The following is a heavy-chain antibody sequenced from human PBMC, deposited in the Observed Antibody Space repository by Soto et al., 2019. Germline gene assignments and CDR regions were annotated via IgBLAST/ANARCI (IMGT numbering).Heavy chain of an antibody. V-gene: IGHV3-48*04. CDR3: ARDGRVGRVLRFNGMDV. J-gene: IGHJ6*02. D-gene: IGHD3-3*01. CDR1: GFTFSSYI. Sequence: PGGSLGLSCAASGFTFSSYIMNWVRQAPGKGLEWVSYISSSSSTIYYADSVKGRFTISRDNAKNSVYLQMNSLRAEDTAVYYCARDGRVGRVLRFNGMDVWGQGTTVTVSS. CDR2: ISSSSSTI.